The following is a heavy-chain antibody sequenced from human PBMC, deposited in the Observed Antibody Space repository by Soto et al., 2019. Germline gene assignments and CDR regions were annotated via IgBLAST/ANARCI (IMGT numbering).Heavy chain of an antibody. J-gene: IGHJ3*02. CDR1: GYTFTSYA. CDR2: INAGNGNT. V-gene: IGHV1-3*01. D-gene: IGHD4-17*01. CDR3: ARPHDYGDYEDAFDI. Sequence: ASVKVSCKASGYTFTSYAMHWVRQAPGQRLEWTGWINAGNGNTKYSQKFQGRVTITRDTSASTAYMELSSLRSEDTAVYYCARPHDYGDYEDAFDIWGQGTMVTVSS.